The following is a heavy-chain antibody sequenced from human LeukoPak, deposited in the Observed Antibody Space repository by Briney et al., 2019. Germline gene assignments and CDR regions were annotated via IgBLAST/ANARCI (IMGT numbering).Heavy chain of an antibody. J-gene: IGHJ4*02. CDR2: INHSGST. D-gene: IGHD6-6*01. CDR3: ARLGYSSSSGLDY. CDR1: GGSISSHH. V-gene: IGHV4-34*01. Sequence: SETLSLTCTVSGGSISSHHWSWIRQPPGKGLEWIGEINHSGSTNYNPSLKSRVTISVDTSKNQFSLKLSSVTAADTAVYYCARLGYSSSSGLDYWGQGTLVTVSS.